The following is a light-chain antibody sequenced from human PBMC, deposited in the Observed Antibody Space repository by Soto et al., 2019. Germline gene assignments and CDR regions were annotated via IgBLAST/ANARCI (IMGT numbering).Light chain of an antibody. Sequence: DVQMTQSPSTLSASVGYRVTITCPARQTINNWLAWYQQRPGKAPTFLIYKTSTLETGVPSRFSGSGSGTEFTLTISSLQPEDFAIYYCQQYNTYPWTFGQGTRVE. CDR1: QTINNW. V-gene: IGKV1-5*03. J-gene: IGKJ1*01. CDR3: QQYNTYPWT. CDR2: KTS.